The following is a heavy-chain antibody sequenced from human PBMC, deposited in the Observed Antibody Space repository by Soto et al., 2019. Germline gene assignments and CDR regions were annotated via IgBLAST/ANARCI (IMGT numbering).Heavy chain of an antibody. D-gene: IGHD2-21*02. J-gene: IGHJ4*02. CDR2: VNPSGGHT. CDR3: ARGGHVVVVTAALDY. V-gene: IGHV1-46*01. Sequence: QVQLMQSGAEVKKPGASVKVSCKASGDTFSDYYIHWVRQAPGQGLEWMGTVNPSGGHTTYSQHFLGRVTMTSDTYTITLHMELTSLTSDDTAVYYCARGGHVVVVTAALDYWGQGTLVTVSS. CDR1: GDTFSDYY.